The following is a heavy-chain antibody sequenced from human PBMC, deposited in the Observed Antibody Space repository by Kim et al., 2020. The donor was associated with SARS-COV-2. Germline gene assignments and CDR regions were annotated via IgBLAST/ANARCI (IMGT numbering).Heavy chain of an antibody. CDR3: ARAHPPNYDILTGYLIAEYYFDY. CDR1: GYTFTSYG. D-gene: IGHD3-9*01. V-gene: IGHV1-18*04. Sequence: ASVKVSCKASGYTFTSYGISWVRQAPGQGLEWMGWISAYNGNTNYAQKLQGRVTMTTDTSTSTAYMELRSLRSDDTAVYYCARAHPPNYDILTGYLIAEYYFDYWGQGTLVTVSS. J-gene: IGHJ4*02. CDR2: ISAYNGNT.